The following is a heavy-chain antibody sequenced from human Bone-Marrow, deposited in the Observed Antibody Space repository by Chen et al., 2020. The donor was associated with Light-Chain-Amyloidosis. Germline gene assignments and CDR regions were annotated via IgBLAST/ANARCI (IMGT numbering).Heavy chain of an antibody. D-gene: IGHD1-26*01. Sequence: QVQLQQWGAGLLKPSETLSLTCAVSAGPFSAYYWSWIRKPPGKGLEWIGDVNHSGRTNYSPSLKSRLPISIDTSKKQFSLKLTSVTAADTAFYYCAKIMRGGSYYFDPWGQGTLVTVSS. J-gene: IGHJ4*02. CDR3: AKIMRGGSYYFDP. CDR1: AGPFSAYY. CDR2: VNHSGRT. V-gene: IGHV4-34*01.